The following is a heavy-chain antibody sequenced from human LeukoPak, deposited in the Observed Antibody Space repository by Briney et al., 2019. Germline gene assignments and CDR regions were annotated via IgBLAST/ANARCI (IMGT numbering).Heavy chain of an antibody. Sequence: GASVKVSCKASGYTFTSYGISWVRQAPGQGLEWMGLISAYNGNTNYARKLQGRVTMTTDTSTSTAYMELRSLRSDDTAVYYCARAGRYSSSWYEPNFDYWGQGTLVTVSS. D-gene: IGHD6-13*01. CDR1: GYTFTSYG. V-gene: IGHV1-18*01. CDR2: ISAYNGNT. CDR3: ARAGRYSSSWYEPNFDY. J-gene: IGHJ4*02.